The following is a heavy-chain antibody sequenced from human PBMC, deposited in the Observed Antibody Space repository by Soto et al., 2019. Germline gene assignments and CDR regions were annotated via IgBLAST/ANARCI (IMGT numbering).Heavy chain of an antibody. CDR3: TRAPYSSSYYYYYYGMDV. CDR2: IRSKAYGGTT. Sequence: WVRQAPGKGLEWVGFIRSKAYGGTTEYAASVKGRFTISRDDSKSIAYLQMNSLKTEDTAVYYCTRAPYSSSYYYYYYGMDVWGQGTATTVPS. J-gene: IGHJ6*02. V-gene: IGHV3-49*02. D-gene: IGHD6-13*01.